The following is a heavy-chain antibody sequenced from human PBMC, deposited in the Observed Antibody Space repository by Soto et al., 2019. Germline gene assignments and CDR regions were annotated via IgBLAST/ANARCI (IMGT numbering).Heavy chain of an antibody. CDR1: GYSISSSNW. J-gene: IGHJ4*02. D-gene: IGHD3-10*01. CDR2: IYYSGSA. V-gene: IGHV4-28*01. CDR3: ARSSPAGYYIDD. Sequence: PSETRSLTCAGSGYSISSSNWWGWIRQPPGKGLEWIGYIYYSGSAYYNPSLKSRVTMSVDTSKNQFSLKMSSVTAVDTAVYYCARSSPAGYYIDDWGQGTLVTVSS.